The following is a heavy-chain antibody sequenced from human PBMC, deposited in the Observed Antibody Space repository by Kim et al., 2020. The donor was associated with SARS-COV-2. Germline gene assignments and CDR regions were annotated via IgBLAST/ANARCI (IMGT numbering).Heavy chain of an antibody. D-gene: IGHD6-13*01. Sequence: VKGRFTISRDNSKNTLYLQMNSLRAEDTAVYYCAKVRWLGWEQQPDSFDYWGQGTLVTVSS. J-gene: IGHJ4*02. CDR3: AKVRWLGWEQQPDSFDY. V-gene: IGHV3-23*01.